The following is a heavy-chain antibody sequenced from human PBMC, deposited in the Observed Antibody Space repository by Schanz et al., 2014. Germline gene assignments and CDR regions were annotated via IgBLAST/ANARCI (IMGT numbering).Heavy chain of an antibody. CDR3: AKGMGYCSGGTCYDYYYYGLDV. CDR2: IKQHGNEK. J-gene: IGHJ6*02. D-gene: IGHD2-15*01. CDR1: GFTFNSYA. Sequence: DVQLLESGGGLVQPGGSLRLSCAASGFTFNSYAMTWVRQAPGKGLEWVANIKQHGNEKYYVDSVKGRFTISRDNAKISLYLQMNSLSADDTAVFYCAKGMGYCSGGTCYDYYYYGLDVWGQGTTVTVSS. V-gene: IGHV3-7*03.